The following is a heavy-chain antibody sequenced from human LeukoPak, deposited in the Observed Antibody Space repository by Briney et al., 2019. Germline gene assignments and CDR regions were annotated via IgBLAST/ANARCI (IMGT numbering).Heavy chain of an antibody. V-gene: IGHV3-23*01. CDR3: ATTDYYGSGNFVG. D-gene: IGHD3-10*01. CDR2: ISGSGGST. Sequence: GGSLRLSCAASGFTFSSYAMSWVRQAPGKGLEWVSAISGSGGSTYYADSVKGRFTISRDNSKNTLYLQMNSLRAEDTAVYYCATTDYYGSGNFVGWGQGTLVTVSS. J-gene: IGHJ4*02. CDR1: GFTFSSYA.